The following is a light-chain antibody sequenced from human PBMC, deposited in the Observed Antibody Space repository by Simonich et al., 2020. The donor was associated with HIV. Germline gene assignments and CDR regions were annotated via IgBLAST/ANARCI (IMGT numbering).Light chain of an antibody. V-gene: IGKV1-39*01. CDR1: RRIGTY. J-gene: IGKJ3*01. CDR3: QQFNNYLIT. CDR2: AAS. Sequence: DIQMTQSPSSLSASVGDRVTIPCRARRRIGTYLNWYQQNPGKAPNLLIYAASSLRGGVPSRFSGSGSGTDFILTISSLQPEDFATYYCQQFNNYLITFGPGTKVDIK.